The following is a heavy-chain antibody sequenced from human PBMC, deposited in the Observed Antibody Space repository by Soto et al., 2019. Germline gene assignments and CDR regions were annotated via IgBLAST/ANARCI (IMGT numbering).Heavy chain of an antibody. Sequence: QVQLVESGGGVVQPGGSLRLSCAASGFAFSSHTMHWVRQAPGKGLEWLSLLSHDGNIKFYADSVKGRFTISRDNSKNTLYLQLTTLRPEDTALYYCASTKFMVIIASGNFWGQGTLVTVSS. CDR3: ASTKFMVIIASGNF. D-gene: IGHD3-10*01. CDR1: GFAFSSHT. J-gene: IGHJ4*02. CDR2: LSHDGNIK. V-gene: IGHV3-30-3*01.